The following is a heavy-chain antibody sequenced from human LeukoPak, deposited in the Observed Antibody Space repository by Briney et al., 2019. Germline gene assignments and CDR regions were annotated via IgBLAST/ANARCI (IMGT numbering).Heavy chain of an antibody. CDR1: GFTFSSYS. V-gene: IGHV3-21*01. Sequence: PGGSLGLSCAASGFTFSSYSMNWVRQAPGKGLEWVSSISSSSSYIYYADSVKGRFTISRDNAKNSLYLQMNSLRAEDTAVYYCARVGHIVVVPAASTAAYYGMDVWGQGTTVTVSS. J-gene: IGHJ6*02. CDR2: ISSSSSYI. D-gene: IGHD2-2*01. CDR3: ARVGHIVVVPAASTAAYYGMDV.